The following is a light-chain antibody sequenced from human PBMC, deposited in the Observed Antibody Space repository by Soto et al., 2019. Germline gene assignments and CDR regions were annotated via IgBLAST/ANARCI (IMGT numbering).Light chain of an antibody. Sequence: QTVVTQEPSLTVSPGGTVTLTCDSSTGAVTSSRYPYWFQQKPGQAPTTLIYDTNSRHSWTPARFSGSLLGGKGAQTLSGAQPEDEADYYCLLSYPGLTGVNVVFGGGTKLTVL. V-gene: IGLV7-46*01. J-gene: IGLJ2*01. CDR3: LLSYPGLTGVNVV. CDR2: DTN. CDR1: TGAVTSSRY.